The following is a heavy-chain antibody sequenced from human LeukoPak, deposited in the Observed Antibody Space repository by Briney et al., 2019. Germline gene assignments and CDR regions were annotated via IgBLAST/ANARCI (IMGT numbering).Heavy chain of an antibody. Sequence: GGSLRLSCGASGFTLSSRGMHWVRQAPGKGLEWMAVVTYDGSKEDYADSVRGRFTISRDNSKHMLYLHMNNLTVEDTGVYYCAEDQRGSGTEYPPLDSWGLGTLVVVSS. CDR1: GFTLSSRG. CDR2: VTYDGSKE. V-gene: IGHV3-30*18. J-gene: IGHJ4*02. D-gene: IGHD3-10*01. CDR3: AEDQRGSGTEYPPLDS.